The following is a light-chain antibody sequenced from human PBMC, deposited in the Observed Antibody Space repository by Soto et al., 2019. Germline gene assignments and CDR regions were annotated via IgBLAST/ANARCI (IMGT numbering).Light chain of an antibody. CDR1: QSVSSN. V-gene: IGKV3-15*01. CDR3: HQYNNWWT. J-gene: IGKJ1*01. Sequence: EIVMTQSPATLSVSPGERATLSCRASQSVSSNLAWYQQKPGQAPRLLIYGASTRATGLPARFSGRGSGTEFTITISSLQSEDFAVYYCHQYNNWWTFGQGTKVDIK. CDR2: GAS.